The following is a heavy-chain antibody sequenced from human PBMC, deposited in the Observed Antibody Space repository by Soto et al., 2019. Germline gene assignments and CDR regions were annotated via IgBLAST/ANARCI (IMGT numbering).Heavy chain of an antibody. CDR3: ARGWSDSSGYSFDY. D-gene: IGHD3-22*01. CDR1: GGSISSYY. V-gene: IGHV4-59*08. J-gene: IGHJ4*02. CDR2: IYYSGST. Sequence: SETLSLTCTVSGGSISSYYWSWILQPPGKGLEWIGYIYYSGSTNYNPSLKSRVTISVDTSKNQFSLKLSSVTAADTAVYYCARGWSDSSGYSFDYWGQGTLVTVSS.